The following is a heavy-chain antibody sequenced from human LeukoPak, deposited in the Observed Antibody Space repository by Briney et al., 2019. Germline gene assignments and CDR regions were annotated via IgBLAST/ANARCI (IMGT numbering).Heavy chain of an antibody. CDR3: AREVIAAAGLPLYYFDY. CDR1: GYTFTSYG. D-gene: IGHD6-13*01. V-gene: IGHV1-18*01. Sequence: ASVKVSCKASGYTFTSYGISWVRQAPGQGLEWMGWINTDNGNTSYAQKLQGRVTMTTDTSTSTAYMELRSLRSDDTAVYYCAREVIAAAGLPLYYFDYWGQGTLVTVSS. J-gene: IGHJ4*02. CDR2: INTDNGNT.